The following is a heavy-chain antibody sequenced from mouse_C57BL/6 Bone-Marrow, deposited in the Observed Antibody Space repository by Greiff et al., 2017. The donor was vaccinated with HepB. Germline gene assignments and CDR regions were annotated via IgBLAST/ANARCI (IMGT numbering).Heavy chain of an antibody. V-gene: IGHV1-82*01. J-gene: IGHJ2*01. CDR1: GYAFSSSW. D-gene: IGHD1-1*01. CDR2: IYPGDGDT. CDR3: ARPLFTTVVGYYFDY. Sequence: QVQLQQSGPELVKPGASVKISCKASGYAFSSSWMNWVKQRPGKGLEWIGRIYPGDGDTNYNGKFKGKATLTAEKSSSTAYMQLSSLTSEDSAVYFCARPLFTTVVGYYFDYWGQGTTLTVSS.